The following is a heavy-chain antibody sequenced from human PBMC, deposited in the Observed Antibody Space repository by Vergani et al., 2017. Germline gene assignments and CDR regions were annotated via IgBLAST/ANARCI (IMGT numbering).Heavy chain of an antibody. Sequence: QVQLVQSGAEVKKPGASVKVSCKASGYTFTGYYMHWVRQAPGQGLEWMGWINPNSGGTNYAQTFQGRVTMTRDTAISTAYMELSRLRSDDTAVYYCARGKVVVAARANYYFDYWGQGTLVTVSS. CDR2: INPNSGGT. J-gene: IGHJ4*02. CDR1: GYTFTGYY. D-gene: IGHD2-15*01. V-gene: IGHV1-2*02. CDR3: ARGKVVVAARANYYFDY.